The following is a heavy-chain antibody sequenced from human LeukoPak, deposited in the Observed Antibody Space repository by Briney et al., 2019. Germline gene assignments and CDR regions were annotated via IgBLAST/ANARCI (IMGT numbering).Heavy chain of an antibody. Sequence: VQPGGSLRLSCAASGFTFNSYWMNWVRQAPGKGLEWVANIKQDGAEKYYVDSVKGRFTISRDNAKSSLYLQMNSLRAEDTAVYYCASPYCSSTSCSTLHDFWGQGTLVTVSS. J-gene: IGHJ4*02. CDR2: IKQDGAEK. CDR1: GFTFNSYW. D-gene: IGHD2-2*01. CDR3: ASPYCSSTSCSTLHDF. V-gene: IGHV3-7*01.